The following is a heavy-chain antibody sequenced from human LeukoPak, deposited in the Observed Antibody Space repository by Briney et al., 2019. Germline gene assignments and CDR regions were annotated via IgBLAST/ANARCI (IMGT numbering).Heavy chain of an antibody. CDR1: GFTFSSYG. CDR2: IWYDGSNK. V-gene: IGHV3-33*01. D-gene: IGHD3-22*01. Sequence: PGGSLRLSCAASGFTFSSYGMHWVRQAPGKGLEWVAVIWYDGSNKYYADSVKGRFTISRDNSKNTLYLQMNSLRAEDTAVYYCARDGESILLYDSSGYLDYWGQGTLVTVSS. CDR3: ARDGESILLYDSSGYLDY. J-gene: IGHJ4*02.